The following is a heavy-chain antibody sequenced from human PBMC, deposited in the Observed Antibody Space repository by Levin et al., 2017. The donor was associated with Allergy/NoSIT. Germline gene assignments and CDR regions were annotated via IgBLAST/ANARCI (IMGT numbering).Heavy chain of an antibody. CDR2: LHTDGSGT. CDR1: GFTFSSYA. CDR3: ARGNYYGLDV. J-gene: IGHJ6*02. D-gene: IGHD3-10*01. Sequence: LSLTCAASGFTFSSYAMHWVRQPPGKGLEWVSRLHTDGSGTTYADSVKGRFTISRDNAKNTLHLQMSSLRAEDTAVYYCARGNYYGLDVWGQGTTVTVSS. V-gene: IGHV3-74*03.